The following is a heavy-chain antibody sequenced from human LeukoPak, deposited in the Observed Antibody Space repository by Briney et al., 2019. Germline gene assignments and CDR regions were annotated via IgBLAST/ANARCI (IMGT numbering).Heavy chain of an antibody. J-gene: IGHJ6*03. CDR2: ISYDGSNK. V-gene: IGHV3-30*04. CDR3: ATRNVSGSYLGRDYYYYMDV. D-gene: IGHD1-26*01. CDR1: GFTFSSYA. Sequence: PGGSLRLSCAASGFTFSSYAMHWVRQAPGKGLEWVAVISYDGSNKYYADSVKGRFTISRDNSKNTLYLQMNSLRAEDTAVYYCATRNVSGSYLGRDYYYYMDVWGKGTTVTVSS.